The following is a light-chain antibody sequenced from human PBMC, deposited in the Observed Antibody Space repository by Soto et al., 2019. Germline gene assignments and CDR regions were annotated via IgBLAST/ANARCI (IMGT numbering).Light chain of an antibody. Sequence: QSVLTQPASLSGSPGQSITISCTGTSSDVGSNNLVSWYQQHPGKAPKLMIYEVSRRPSGVSNRFSGSNYGNTASLTISGLQAEDEADYYCSSFARSSTPFGSGTRSPS. CDR3: SSFARSSTP. CDR2: EVS. CDR1: SSDVGSNNL. V-gene: IGLV2-23*02. J-gene: IGLJ1*01.